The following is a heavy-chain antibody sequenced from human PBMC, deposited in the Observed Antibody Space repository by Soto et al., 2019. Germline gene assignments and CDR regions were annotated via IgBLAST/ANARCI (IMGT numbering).Heavy chain of an antibody. CDR2: IYWDDDK. CDR3: AHMTSAVASWFDP. CDR1: GFSLTTSGVG. J-gene: IGHJ5*02. V-gene: IGHV2-5*02. D-gene: IGHD2-15*01. Sequence: QITLKESGPTLVKPTQTLTLTCTFSGFSLTTSGVGVGWIRQPPGKALEWLALIYWDDDKRYSPSLKSRLTITPHTSTTPVVLTMTIMYPADTATYFCAHMTSAVASWFDPCRHGPLVTLSS.